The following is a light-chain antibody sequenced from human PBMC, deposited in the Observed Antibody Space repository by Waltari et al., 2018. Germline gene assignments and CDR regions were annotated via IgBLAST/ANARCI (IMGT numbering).Light chain of an antibody. Sequence: SYDLTQPPSVSVSPGQTARIPCSGNALPRLYSSWYQQKPGQAPLLLIYKDTQRASGIPERFSGSSSGTTVTLTISGVQAEDEADYHCQSADTDFANHVLFGGGTQLTVL. J-gene: IGLJ2*01. CDR3: QSADTDFANHVL. CDR2: KDT. V-gene: IGLV3-25*03. CDR1: ALPRLY.